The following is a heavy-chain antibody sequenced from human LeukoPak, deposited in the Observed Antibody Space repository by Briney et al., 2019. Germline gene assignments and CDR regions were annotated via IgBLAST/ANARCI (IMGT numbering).Heavy chain of an antibody. D-gene: IGHD2-15*01. V-gene: IGHV1-58*02. CDR3: AAVGGGSSYTPDY. J-gene: IGHJ4*02. CDR1: GFTFTSSA. CDR2: IVVGSGNT. Sequence: SVKVSCKASGFTFTSSAMQRVRQARGQRLEWIGWIVVGSGNTNYAQKFQERVTITRDMSTSTAYMELSSLRSEDTAVYYCAAVGGGSSYTPDYWGQGTLVTVSS.